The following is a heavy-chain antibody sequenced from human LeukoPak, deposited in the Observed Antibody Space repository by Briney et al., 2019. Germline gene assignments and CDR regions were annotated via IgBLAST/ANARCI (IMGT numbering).Heavy chain of an antibody. CDR2: ISAYNGNT. Sequence: ASVKVSRKASGYTFTSNGISWVRQAPGQGLEGMGWISAYNGNTNYEQKLQGRVTMTTDTSTSTAYMELRSLRSDDTAVYYCASLKNSYDSSGYLVTDAFDIWGQGTMVTVSS. CDR3: ASLKNSYDSSGYLVTDAFDI. J-gene: IGHJ3*02. D-gene: IGHD3-22*01. V-gene: IGHV1-18*01. CDR1: GYTFTSNG.